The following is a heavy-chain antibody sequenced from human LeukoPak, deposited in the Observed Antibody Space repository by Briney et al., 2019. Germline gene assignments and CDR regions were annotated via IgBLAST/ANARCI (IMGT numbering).Heavy chain of an antibody. CDR3: SKAMTYFGSGSYYNPGDS. CDR1: GFTFDDYA. Sequence: GGSLRLSCAASGFTFDDYAMHWVGQAPGKGLEWVAGITWNSDIIGYADSVKGRFTISRDNAKNSLYLQMNSLRAEDTALYYCSKAMTYFGSGSYYNPGDSWGQGTLVTVSS. J-gene: IGHJ4*02. D-gene: IGHD3-10*01. V-gene: IGHV3-9*01. CDR2: ITWNSDII.